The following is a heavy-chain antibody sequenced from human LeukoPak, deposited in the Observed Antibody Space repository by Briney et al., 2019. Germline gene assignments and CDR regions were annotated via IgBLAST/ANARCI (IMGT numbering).Heavy chain of an antibody. CDR3: ARGVGYCTNGVCYPKHYYYYGMDV. CDR1: GGSISSSSYY. V-gene: IGHV4-39*01. Sequence: SETLSLTCTVSGGSISSSSYYCGWIRQPPGKGLEWVGTIYYSGDTYYSPSLKSRVTISVDTSKNQFSLKLSSLTAADTGVYYCARGVGYCTNGVCYPKHYYYYGMDVWGQGTTVTVCS. CDR2: IYYSGDT. J-gene: IGHJ6*02. D-gene: IGHD2-8*01.